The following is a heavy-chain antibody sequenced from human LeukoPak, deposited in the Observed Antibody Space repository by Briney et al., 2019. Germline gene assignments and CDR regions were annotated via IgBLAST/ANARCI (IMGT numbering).Heavy chain of an antibody. CDR1: GLTFSSYA. CDR2: ISGSGDST. D-gene: IGHD7-27*01. CDR3: AREALTGSDAFDI. V-gene: IGHV3-23*01. Sequence: PGGSLRLSCAASGLTFSSYAMSWVRQAPGKGLQWVSVISGSGDSTYYADSVKGRFTISRYNSKNTLYLQMNSLRAEDTAVYYCAREALTGSDAFDIWGQGTMVTVSS. J-gene: IGHJ3*02.